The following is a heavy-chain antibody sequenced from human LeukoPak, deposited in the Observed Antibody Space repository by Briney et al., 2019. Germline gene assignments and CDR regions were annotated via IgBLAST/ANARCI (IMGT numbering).Heavy chain of an antibody. D-gene: IGHD5-12*01. Sequence: SVKVSCKASGGTFSSYAIRWVRQAPGQGLEWMGGIISIFGTANYAQKFQGRVTITADESTSTAYMELSSLRSEDTAVYYCATSSIGAYYYYYMDVWGKGTTVTVSS. V-gene: IGHV1-69*01. CDR1: GGTFSSYA. CDR3: ATSSIGAYYYYYMDV. CDR2: IISIFGTA. J-gene: IGHJ6*03.